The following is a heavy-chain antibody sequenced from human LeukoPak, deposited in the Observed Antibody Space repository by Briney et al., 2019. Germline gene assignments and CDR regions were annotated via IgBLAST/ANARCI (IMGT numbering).Heavy chain of an antibody. D-gene: IGHD1-26*01. CDR3: AKRDTTY. CDR2: ISDSGGST. J-gene: IGHJ4*02. Sequence: GGSLRLSCAAAGFTFGSYAMSWVRQAPGGGLEWVSAISDSGGSTYYADSVKGWFTISRDNSKNTLYLQMNSLRAEDTAIYYGAKRDTTYWGQGTLVTVSS. CDR1: GFTFGSYA. V-gene: IGHV3-23*01.